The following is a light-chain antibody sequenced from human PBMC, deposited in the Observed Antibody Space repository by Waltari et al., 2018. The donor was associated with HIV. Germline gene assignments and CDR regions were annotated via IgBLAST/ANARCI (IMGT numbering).Light chain of an antibody. V-gene: IGKV3-20*01. Sequence: ENVLTPSPGTLSLSPGEGATLSCRASRSVSSNYLTWYQQRPGQAPRLLIYAASTRATAIPDRFSGSGSGTDFTLTISRLEPEDFAVYYCQQYGTSPYTFGQGTKVEI. CDR1: RSVSSNY. CDR2: AAS. CDR3: QQYGTSPYT. J-gene: IGKJ2*01.